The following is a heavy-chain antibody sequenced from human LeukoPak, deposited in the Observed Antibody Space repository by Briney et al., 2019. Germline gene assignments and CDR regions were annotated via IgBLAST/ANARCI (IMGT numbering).Heavy chain of an antibody. CDR2: IYYSGST. CDR1: GGSISSGGYY. CDR3: ARGGGGNFDY. V-gene: IGHV4-31*03. J-gene: IGHJ4*02. Sequence: SQTLSLTCTVSGGSISSGGYYWSWIRQHPGKGLEWIGYIYYSGSTYYNPSLKSRVTISVDTSKNQLSLKLSSVTAADTAVYYCARGGGGNFDYWGQGTLVTVSS. D-gene: IGHD3-16*01.